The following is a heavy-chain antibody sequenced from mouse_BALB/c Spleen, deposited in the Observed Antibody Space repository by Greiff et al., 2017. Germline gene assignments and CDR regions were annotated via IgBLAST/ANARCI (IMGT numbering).Heavy chain of an antibody. CDR1: GFSLSTSGMG. V-gene: IGHV8-12*01. CDR2: IYWDDDK. J-gene: IGHJ4*01. D-gene: IGHD2-14*01. Sequence: QVTLKVSGPGILQPSQTLSLTCSFSGFSLSTSGMGVSWIRQPSGKGLEWLAHIYWDDDKRYNTSLKSRLTISKDTSSNQVFLKITSVDTADTATYYCARGAYYRYGDHYAMDYWGQGTSVTVSS. CDR3: ARGAYYRYGDHYAMDY.